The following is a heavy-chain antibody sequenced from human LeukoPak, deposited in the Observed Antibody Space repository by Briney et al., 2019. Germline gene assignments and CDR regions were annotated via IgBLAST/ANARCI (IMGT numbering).Heavy chain of an antibody. V-gene: IGHV3-23*01. CDR1: GFTFSNYA. D-gene: IGHD3-22*01. CDR3: AKGRDYYYSSGYSH. CDR2: INGSGATNT. J-gene: IGHJ4*01. Sequence: GGSLRLSCAASGFTFSNYAMSWVRQAPAKGLEWVSTINGSGATNTNHADSVKGRFTISRDSSKNTLYLQINSLRAEDTAVYYCAKGRDYYYSSGYSHWGQGTLVTVSS.